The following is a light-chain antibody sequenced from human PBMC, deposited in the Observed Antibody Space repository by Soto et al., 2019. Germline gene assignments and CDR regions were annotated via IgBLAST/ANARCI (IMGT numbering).Light chain of an antibody. CDR1: QSVSSN. Sequence: EIEMTQSPATLSVSPGERATLSCRASQSVSSNLAWYQQKPGQAPRLLMYGISTRDTGIPARFSGSGSGTEFTLTISSLQSEDFAIYYCQQHDNWPLTVGGGTKVEIK. CDR2: GIS. J-gene: IGKJ4*01. V-gene: IGKV3-15*01. CDR3: QQHDNWPLT.